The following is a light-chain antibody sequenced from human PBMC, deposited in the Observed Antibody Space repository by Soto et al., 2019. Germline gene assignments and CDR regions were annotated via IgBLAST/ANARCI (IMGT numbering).Light chain of an antibody. Sequence: EIVLTQSPATLSLSPGERATLSCRASQSVSSYLAWYQQKPGQAPRLLIYDASNRATGIPARFSGSGSGTDFTPTISSLEPEDFAVYYCQQRSNWSWTFGQGTKVEIK. CDR2: DAS. CDR1: QSVSSY. CDR3: QQRSNWSWT. V-gene: IGKV3-11*01. J-gene: IGKJ1*01.